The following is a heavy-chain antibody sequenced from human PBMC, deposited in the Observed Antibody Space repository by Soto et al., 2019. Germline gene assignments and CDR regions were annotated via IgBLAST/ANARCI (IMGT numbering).Heavy chain of an antibody. CDR1: GFTFSSYA. D-gene: IGHD5-18*01. CDR2: ISYDGSNK. J-gene: IGHJ4*02. Sequence: QVQLVESGGGVVQPGRSLRLSCAASGFTFSSYAMHWVRQAPGKRLEWVAVISYDGSNKYYADSVKGRFTISRDNSKNTLYLQMNSLRAEDTAVYYCARDSAASYWGQGTLVTVSS. CDR3: ARDSAASY. V-gene: IGHV3-30-3*01.